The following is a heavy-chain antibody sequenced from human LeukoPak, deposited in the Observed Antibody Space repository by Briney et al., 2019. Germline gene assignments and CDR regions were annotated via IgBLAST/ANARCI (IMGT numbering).Heavy chain of an antibody. D-gene: IGHD5-12*01. CDR3: ATGGGYSGLGH. CDR1: GLTFSNAW. Sequence: PGGSLRLSCAVSGLTFSNAWMNWVRQAPGKGLEWVGRVLSRAGGGTIDYAAPVKGRFTISRDDSKNALFLQMDSLRTEDTAVYYCATGGGYSGLGHWGQGALVTVSS. J-gene: IGHJ4*02. V-gene: IGHV3-15*07. CDR2: VLSRAGGGTI.